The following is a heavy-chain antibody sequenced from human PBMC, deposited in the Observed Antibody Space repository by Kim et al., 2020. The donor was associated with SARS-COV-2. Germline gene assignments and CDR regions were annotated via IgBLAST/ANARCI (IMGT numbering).Heavy chain of an antibody. CDR1: GGSISSGGYY. CDR2: IYYSGST. V-gene: IGHV4-31*03. Sequence: SETLSLTCTVSGGSISSGGYYWSWIRQHPGKGLEWIGYIYYSGSTYYNPSLKSRVTISVDTSKNQFSLKLSSVTAADTAVYYCARNKYDFWSGYSNWFDPWGQGTLVTVSS. D-gene: IGHD3-3*01. J-gene: IGHJ5*02. CDR3: ARNKYDFWSGYSNWFDP.